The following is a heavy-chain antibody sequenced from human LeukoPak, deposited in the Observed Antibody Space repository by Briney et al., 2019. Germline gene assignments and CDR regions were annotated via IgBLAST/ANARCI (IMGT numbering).Heavy chain of an antibody. CDR1: GFTFSSYA. CDR3: AKGRAAVADTEGDY. D-gene: IGHD6-19*01. V-gene: IGHV3-23*01. J-gene: IGHJ4*02. CDR2: ITGNGRGT. Sequence: GGSLRLSCAASGFTFSSYAMSWVRQAPGKGLEWVSAITGNGRGTYYADSVKGRFTISRDNSKITLYLQMNSLRVEDTAVYYCAKGRAAVADTEGDYWGQGTLVTVSS.